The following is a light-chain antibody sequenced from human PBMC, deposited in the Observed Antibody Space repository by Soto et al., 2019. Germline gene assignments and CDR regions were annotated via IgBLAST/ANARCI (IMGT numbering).Light chain of an antibody. CDR3: MQTLVTSLRT. CDR2: MGS. V-gene: IGKV2-28*01. Sequence: DIVMTQSPLSLPVTPGEPASISCRSSQSLLYTNGNDFLDWYLQKPGQSPQLLIYMGSIRATGVPDRFSGSGSGTNFTLKISRVESEDAGVYSCMQTLVTSLRTFGQGTKVEIK. J-gene: IGKJ1*01. CDR1: QSLLYTNGNDF.